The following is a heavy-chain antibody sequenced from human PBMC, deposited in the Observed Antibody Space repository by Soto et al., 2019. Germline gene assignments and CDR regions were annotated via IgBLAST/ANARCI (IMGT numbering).Heavy chain of an antibody. CDR2: IYWNDEQ. Sequence: SGPTPVNPTHTLTLTCTFSGFSLTSVVVGVGWIRQPPGEALEWLALIYWNDEQYYNPSLRNRLTITRDTSKHQVVLTMTNMDPVDKATYSCAQRLPGHSGYDVWGQGIMITVSS. D-gene: IGHD6-13*01. V-gene: IGHV2-5*01. CDR1: GFSLTSVVVG. CDR3: AQRLPGHSGYDV. J-gene: IGHJ6*02.